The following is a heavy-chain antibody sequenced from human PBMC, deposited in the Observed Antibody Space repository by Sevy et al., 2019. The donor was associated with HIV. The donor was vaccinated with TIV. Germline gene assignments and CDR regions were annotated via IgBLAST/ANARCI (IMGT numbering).Heavy chain of an antibody. CDR3: AGDGGGGTTNSGIDV. Sequence: ASVKVSCKASGYSFTDDYLHWVRQAPGQGLEWMGRVYPNSGGTNYAQKFQGRVTMTRDTSISTAYMELSRLRYDDTAVYYCAGDGGGGTTNSGIDVWGQGTTVTVSS. CDR2: VYPNSGGT. D-gene: IGHD1-7*01. V-gene: IGHV1-2*06. CDR1: GYSFTDDY. J-gene: IGHJ6*02.